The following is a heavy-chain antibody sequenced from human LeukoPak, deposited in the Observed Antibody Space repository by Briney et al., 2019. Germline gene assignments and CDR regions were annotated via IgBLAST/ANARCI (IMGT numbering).Heavy chain of an antibody. CDR3: ARDAIAVAGTINWFDP. CDR1: GYTLTELS. D-gene: IGHD6-19*01. CDR2: ISAYNGNT. Sequence: ASVKVSCKVSGYTLTELSMHWVRQAPGKGLEWMGWISAYNGNTNYAQKLQGRVTMTTDTSTSTAYMELRSLRSDDTAVYYCARDAIAVAGTINWFDPWGQGTLVTVSS. V-gene: IGHV1-18*01. J-gene: IGHJ5*02.